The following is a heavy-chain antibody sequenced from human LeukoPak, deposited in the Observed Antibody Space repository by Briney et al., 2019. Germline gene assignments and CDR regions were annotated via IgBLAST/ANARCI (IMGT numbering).Heavy chain of an antibody. J-gene: IGHJ4*02. CDR1: GFTFSNHG. CDR2: IYSGGST. D-gene: IGHD3-10*01. V-gene: IGHV3-53*01. Sequence: GGSLRLSCAASGFTFSNHGMTWVRQAPGKGLEWVSVIYSGGSTYYADSVKGRFTISRDNSKNTLYLQMNSLRAEDTAVYYCARNYYGSGSYYPHFDYWGQGTLVTVSS. CDR3: ARNYYGSGSYYPHFDY.